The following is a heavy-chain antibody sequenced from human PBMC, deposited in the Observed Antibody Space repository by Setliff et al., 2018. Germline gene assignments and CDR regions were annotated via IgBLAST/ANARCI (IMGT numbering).Heavy chain of an antibody. D-gene: IGHD3-16*01. V-gene: IGHV1-2*02. Sequence: ASVKVSCKTSGYPFVGYFIYWMRQAPGQGLEWVGWIDPKSGRTKYAVKFQGRVTMTRDTSSSTIYMEVNSLTSDDTAVYFCAKQGDLAFDYWGQGTQVTVPQ. CDR3: AKQGDLAFDY. CDR1: GYPFVGYF. CDR2: IDPKSGRT. J-gene: IGHJ4*02.